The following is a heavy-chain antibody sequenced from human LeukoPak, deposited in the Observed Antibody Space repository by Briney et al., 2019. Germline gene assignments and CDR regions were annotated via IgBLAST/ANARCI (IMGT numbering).Heavy chain of an antibody. CDR1: GFTFRTDW. D-gene: IGHD5-12*01. CDR2: IKDDGSEI. J-gene: IGHJ4*02. CDR3: ARALVDPTRGDFDY. V-gene: IGHV3-7*01. Sequence: PGGSLRLSCVASGFTFRTDWMSWVRQAPGKGPEWVASIKDDGSEIYYVDSVRGRFTISRDNAKNSLYLQMNSLRAEDTAVYYCARALVDPTRGDFDYWGQGTLVTVSS.